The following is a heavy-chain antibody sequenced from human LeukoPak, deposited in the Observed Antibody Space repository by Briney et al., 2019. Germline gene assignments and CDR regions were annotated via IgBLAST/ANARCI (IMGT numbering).Heavy chain of an antibody. V-gene: IGHV3-30*04. CDR2: ISYDGSNK. Sequence: QPGRSLRLSCAASGFTFSNFPMHWVRQAPGKGLEWVAVISYDGSNKFYADSVKGRFTISRDNSKHTLSLQMDRLRAEDTAVYYCARDKADAYNTLDYWGQGTLVTVSS. CDR1: GFTFSNFP. J-gene: IGHJ4*02. D-gene: IGHD5-24*01. CDR3: ARDKADAYNTLDY.